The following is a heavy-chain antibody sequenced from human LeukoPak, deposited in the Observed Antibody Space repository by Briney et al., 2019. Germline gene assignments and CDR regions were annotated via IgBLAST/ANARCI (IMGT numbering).Heavy chain of an antibody. V-gene: IGHV3-64*01. CDR1: GFTFSSYA. D-gene: IGHD3-10*01. J-gene: IGHJ6*02. CDR2: ISSNGGST. Sequence: GGSLRLSCAASGFTFSSYAMHWVRQAPGKGLEYVSAISSNGGSTYYANSVKGRFTISRDNSKNTLYLQMGSLRAEDMAVYYCARVGVRGVIGYYGMDVWGQGTTVTVSS. CDR3: ARVGVRGVIGYYGMDV.